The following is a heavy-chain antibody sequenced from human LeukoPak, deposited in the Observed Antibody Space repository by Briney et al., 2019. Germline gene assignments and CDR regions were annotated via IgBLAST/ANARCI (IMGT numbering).Heavy chain of an antibody. CDR3: ARGSYYYDSSGSDFDY. J-gene: IGHJ4*02. V-gene: IGHV1-2*02. CDR1: GYTFTGYY. CDR2: INPNSGGT. D-gene: IGHD3-22*01. Sequence: LGASVKVSCKASGYTFTGYYMHWVRQAPGQGLEWMGWINPNSGGTNYAQKFQGRVTMTRDTSISTAYMELSRLRSDDTAVYYCARGSYYYDSSGSDFDYWGQGTLVTVSS.